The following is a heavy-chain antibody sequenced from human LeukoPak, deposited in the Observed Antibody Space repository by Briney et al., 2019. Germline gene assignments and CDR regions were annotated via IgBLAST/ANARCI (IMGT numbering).Heavy chain of an antibody. CDR1: GFTFSSYA. J-gene: IGHJ4*02. Sequence: GGSLRLSCAASGFTFSSYAMHWVRQVPGKGLEWVAVISYDGSNKYYADSVKGRFTISRDNSKNTLYLQMNSLRAEDTAVYYCARDDYSSSARWGQGTLVTVSS. CDR2: ISYDGSNK. V-gene: IGHV3-30-3*01. D-gene: IGHD6-6*01. CDR3: ARDDYSSSAR.